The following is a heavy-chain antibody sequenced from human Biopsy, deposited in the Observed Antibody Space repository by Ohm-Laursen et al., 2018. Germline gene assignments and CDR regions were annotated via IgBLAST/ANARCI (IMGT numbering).Heavy chain of an antibody. CDR1: GGPIDSYY. CDR2: ISYTGYT. V-gene: IGHV4-59*07. J-gene: IGHJ4*02. CDR3: ARGSNDFGGLYFPR. Sequence: SDTLSLTCAVSGGPIDSYYWNWIRQPPGKGLEWIGHISYTGYTSYNASLKSRVTISVDTSRNHFSLRLSSLTAADTAVYYCARGSNDFGGLYFPRWGQGTLLTVSS. D-gene: IGHD4-23*01.